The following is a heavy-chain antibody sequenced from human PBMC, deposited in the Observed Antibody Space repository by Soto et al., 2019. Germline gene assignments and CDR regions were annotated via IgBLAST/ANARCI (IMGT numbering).Heavy chain of an antibody. Sequence: QVQLVQSGAEVKKPGASVKVSCKASGSNFPTFDINWVRQATGQGLEWMGWININSGNTAYAQKYQGRFTMTRNTSISTVYMELSSLRSDATAVYYCSKGYAMDVGGQGTTVIVSS. J-gene: IGHJ6*02. CDR2: ININSGNT. V-gene: IGHV1-8*01. CDR3: SKGYAMDV. CDR1: GSNFPTFD.